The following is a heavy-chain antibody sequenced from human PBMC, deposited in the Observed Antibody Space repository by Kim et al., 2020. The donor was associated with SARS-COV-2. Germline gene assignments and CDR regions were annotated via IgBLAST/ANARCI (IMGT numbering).Heavy chain of an antibody. CDR3: AKVGVLGTGYDYFDS. Sequence: ASVKVSCRTSGYTFTSYYLHWVRQAPGQGLEWMGTIDPSGGSTRYAQKFQGRVTMARDTSTSTIHMEMSSLRFEDTAVYFCAKVGVLGTGYDYFDSWGQGTLVTVSS. J-gene: IGHJ4*02. CDR2: IDPSGGST. D-gene: IGHD5-12*01. V-gene: IGHV1-46*01. CDR1: GYTFTSYY.